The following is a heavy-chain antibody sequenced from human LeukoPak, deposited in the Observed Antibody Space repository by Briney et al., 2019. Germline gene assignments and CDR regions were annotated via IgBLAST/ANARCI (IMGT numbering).Heavy chain of an antibody. CDR3: ARVGRIVGTFDY. V-gene: IGHV3-48*03. D-gene: IGHD3-22*01. CDR1: GFTFSSYE. CDR2: ISSSGSTI. J-gene: IGHJ4*02. Sequence: GGSLRLSCAASGFTFSSYEMNWVRQAPGKGLEWVSYISSSGSTIYYADSVKGRFTISRDNAKNSLYLQMNSLRAEDTAVYYCARVGRIVGTFDYWGQGTLSPSPQ.